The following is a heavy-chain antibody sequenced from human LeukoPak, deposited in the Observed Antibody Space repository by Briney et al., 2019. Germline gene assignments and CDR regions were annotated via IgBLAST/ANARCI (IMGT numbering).Heavy chain of an antibody. CDR3: ARSKGYSSQRKYYYYYYMDV. D-gene: IGHD5-18*01. J-gene: IGHJ6*03. Sequence: GGPLRLSCAASGFTFSSYGMHWVRQAPGKGLEWVAVIWYDGSNKYYADSVKGRFTISRDNSKNTLYLQMNSLRAEDTAVYYCARSKGYSSQRKYYYYYYMDVWGKGTTVTVSS. CDR2: IWYDGSNK. CDR1: GFTFSSYG. V-gene: IGHV3-33*01.